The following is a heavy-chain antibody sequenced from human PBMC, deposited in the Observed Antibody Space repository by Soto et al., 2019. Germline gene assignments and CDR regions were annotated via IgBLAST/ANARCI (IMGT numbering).Heavy chain of an antibody. CDR2: INHSGST. CDR3: ARFRTIGCTKGVCQRGHWFDP. J-gene: IGHJ5*02. CDR1: GGSFSGYY. V-gene: IGHV4-34*01. D-gene: IGHD2-8*01. Sequence: QVQLQQWGAGLLKPSETLSLTCAVYGGSFSGYYWSWIRQPPGKGLEWIGEINHSGSTNYNPSLKSRVTISVDPSKNQFSLKLSSVPAADTAVYYCARFRTIGCTKGVCQRGHWFDPWGQGTLVTVSS.